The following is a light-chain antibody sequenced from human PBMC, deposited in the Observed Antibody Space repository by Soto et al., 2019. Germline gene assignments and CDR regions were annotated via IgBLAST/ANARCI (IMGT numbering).Light chain of an antibody. J-gene: IGKJ1*01. CDR3: QQYNSYSST. V-gene: IGKV1-5*01. Sequence: DIQMTQSPSTLSASVGDRVTITCRASQSIGTWLAWYQQKPGKAPNLLIYEVSSLESGVPSRFSGSGSGTEFNLTISSLQPDDIATYYCQQYNSYSSTFGQGTKVEIK. CDR1: QSIGTW. CDR2: EVS.